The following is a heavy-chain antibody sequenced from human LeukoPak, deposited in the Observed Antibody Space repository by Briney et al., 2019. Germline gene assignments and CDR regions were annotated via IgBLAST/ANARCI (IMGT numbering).Heavy chain of an antibody. J-gene: IGHJ4*02. CDR3: ARVILSMPQPPIDEPFYFGF. Sequence: PGGSLRLSCAASEFMFSTYRMSWVRQTPGKGLEWMANIKRDGTEKYYVDSVKGRFTISRDNTKNSLYLQMDRLRAEDTAIYYCARVILSMPQPPIDEPFYFGFWGQGTLVTVSS. CDR2: IKRDGTEK. V-gene: IGHV3-7*03. D-gene: IGHD3-3*02. CDR1: EFMFSTYR.